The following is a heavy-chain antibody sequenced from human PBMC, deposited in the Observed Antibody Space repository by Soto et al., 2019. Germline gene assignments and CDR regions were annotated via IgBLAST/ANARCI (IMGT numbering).Heavy chain of an antibody. CDR2: ESFDSKNK. D-gene: IGHD4-4*01. CDR3: AKESVETTYSFYGMNI. J-gene: IGHJ6*02. CDR1: GFSFESYS. V-gene: IGHV3-30*18. Sequence: LVESGGGVVQPGRSLTLSCAGSGFSFESYSMHWVRQSPGKGLEWVATESFDSKNKYYIDSVEGRFTLSRDNAKNLLYLQMNSLIHEDTAVYYCAKESVETTYSFYGMNIWGPGTTVTVSS.